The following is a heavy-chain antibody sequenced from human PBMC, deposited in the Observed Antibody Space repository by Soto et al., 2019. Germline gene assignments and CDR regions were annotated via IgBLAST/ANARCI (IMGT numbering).Heavy chain of an antibody. CDR1: GFTFSSYG. Sequence: QVQLVESGGGVVQPGRSLRLSCAASGFTFSSYGMHWVRQAPGKGLEWVAVISYDGSNKYYADSVKGRFTISRDNSKNTLYLQMNSLRVEDTAVYYCAKETGVAIVGATSDYYYGMDFWGQGTTVTVSS. CDR2: ISYDGSNK. J-gene: IGHJ6*02. CDR3: AKETGVAIVGATSDYYYGMDF. D-gene: IGHD1-26*01. V-gene: IGHV3-30*18.